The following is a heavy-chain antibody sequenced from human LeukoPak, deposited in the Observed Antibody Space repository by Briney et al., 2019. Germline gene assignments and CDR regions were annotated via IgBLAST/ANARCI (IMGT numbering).Heavy chain of an antibody. J-gene: IGHJ4*02. Sequence: GGSLGLSCAASGFTFSSYGMHWVRQAPGKGLEWVAVIWYDGSNKYYADSVKGRFTISRDNSKNTLYLQMSSLRAEDTAVYYCAKNYYGSGSYSKLLDYWGQGTLVTVSS. CDR1: GFTFSSYG. V-gene: IGHV3-33*06. CDR2: IWYDGSNK. D-gene: IGHD3-10*01. CDR3: AKNYYGSGSYSKLLDY.